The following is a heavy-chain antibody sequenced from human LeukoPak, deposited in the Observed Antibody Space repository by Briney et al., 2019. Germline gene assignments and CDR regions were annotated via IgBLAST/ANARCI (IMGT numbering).Heavy chain of an antibody. V-gene: IGHV3-48*01. J-gene: IGHJ4*02. CDR3: ARDSIYPYYFDY. Sequence: GGSLRLSCEVSGFTCSDYSVNWVRQAPGKGLEWVSYISSSGYTINYADSVKGRFTISRDNAKSSLYLQMNSLRAEDTAVYYCARDSIYPYYFDYWGQGTLVTVSS. CDR2: ISSSGYTI. CDR1: GFTCSDYS. D-gene: IGHD3-3*01.